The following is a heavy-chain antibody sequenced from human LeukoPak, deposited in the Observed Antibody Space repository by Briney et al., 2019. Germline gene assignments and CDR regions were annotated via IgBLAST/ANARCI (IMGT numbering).Heavy chain of an antibody. V-gene: IGHV4-4*09. D-gene: IGHD1-20*01. CDR2: ISASGNT. Sequence: PSETLSLICTVSGDSLSSSYWNWIRQTPGKGPEWIGYISASGNTIYNPSLKSRIIISVDMSKNQFSLKLSSVTAADTAVYYCARLIPGTTGLRKNYFDYWGQGTLVTVSS. CDR3: ARLIPGTTGLRKNYFDY. J-gene: IGHJ4*02. CDR1: GDSLSSSY.